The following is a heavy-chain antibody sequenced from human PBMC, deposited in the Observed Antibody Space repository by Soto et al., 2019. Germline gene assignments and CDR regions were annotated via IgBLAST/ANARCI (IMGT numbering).Heavy chain of an antibody. Sequence: QVQLVQSGAEVKKPGSSVKVSCKASGGTFSSYAISWVRQAPGQGLEWMGGIIPIFGTANYAQKFQGRVTITADESTSTAYMELSSLRSEDTAVYSCARVHDYSNYEEFSYGMDVWGQGTTVTVSS. V-gene: IGHV1-69*12. J-gene: IGHJ6*02. CDR2: IIPIFGTA. D-gene: IGHD4-4*01. CDR3: ARVHDYSNYEEFSYGMDV. CDR1: GGTFSSYA.